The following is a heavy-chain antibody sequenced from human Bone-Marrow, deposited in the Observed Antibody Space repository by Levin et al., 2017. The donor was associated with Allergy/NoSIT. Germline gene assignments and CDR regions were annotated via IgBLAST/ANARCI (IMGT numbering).Heavy chain of an antibody. CDR3: ARDNYNWLDP. Sequence: GESLKISCKASGYTFTNYAISWVRQAPGQGLEWMGWISGYNGDTNYSQKFQGRVTLTTDTSTTTAFMELRRLRSDDTAIYYCARDNYNWLDPWGQGTLVTVSS. CDR2: ISGYNGDT. D-gene: IGHD1-20*01. V-gene: IGHV1-18*01. CDR1: GYTFTNYA. J-gene: IGHJ5*02.